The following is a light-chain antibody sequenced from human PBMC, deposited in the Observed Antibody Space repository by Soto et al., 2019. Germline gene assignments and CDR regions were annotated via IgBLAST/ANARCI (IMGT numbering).Light chain of an antibody. CDR1: SGDIGGYNS. Sequence: QSVLTQPASVSGSPGQSITISCTGTSGDIGGYNSVSWYQQHPGKAPKLLIYEVSNRPSGVSDRFSGSKSGNTASLTIAGLQAEDEANYYCSSYTSGTSVVFGGGTKLTVL. J-gene: IGLJ2*01. CDR3: SSYTSGTSVV. V-gene: IGLV2-14*01. CDR2: EVS.